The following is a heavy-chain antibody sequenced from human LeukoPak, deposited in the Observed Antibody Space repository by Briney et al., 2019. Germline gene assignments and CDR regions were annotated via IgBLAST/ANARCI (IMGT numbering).Heavy chain of an antibody. CDR2: INHSGGT. CDR3: ASLLRRYSSHNWFDP. V-gene: IGHV4-34*01. J-gene: IGHJ5*02. CDR1: GGSFSGYY. Sequence: SETLSLTCAVYGGSFSGYYWSWIRQPPGMGLEWIGEINHSGGTNYNPSLKSRVTISVDTSKNQFSLKLSSVTAADTAVYYCASLLRRYSSHNWFDPWGQGTLVTVSS. D-gene: IGHD6-13*01.